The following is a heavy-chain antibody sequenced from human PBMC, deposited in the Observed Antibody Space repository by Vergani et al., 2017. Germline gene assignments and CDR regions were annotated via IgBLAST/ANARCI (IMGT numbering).Heavy chain of an antibody. CDR1: GGSFSGYY. Sequence: QVQLQQWGAGLLKPSETLSLTCAVYGGSFSGYYWSWIRQPPGKGLEWIGEINHSGSTNYNPSLKSRVTIPVDTSKNQFSLKLSSVTAADTAVYYCARGGLRFLEWSRFGYYYGMDVWGQGTTVTVSS. D-gene: IGHD3-3*01. V-gene: IGHV4-34*01. J-gene: IGHJ6*02. CDR3: ARGGLRFLEWSRFGYYYGMDV. CDR2: INHSGST.